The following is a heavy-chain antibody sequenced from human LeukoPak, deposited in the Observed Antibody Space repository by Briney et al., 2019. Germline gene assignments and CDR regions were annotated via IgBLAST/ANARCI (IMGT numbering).Heavy chain of an antibody. CDR2: ISYDGSNK. J-gene: IGHJ5*01. CDR3: VRGFGGRTDS. Sequence: PGGSLRLSCAASGFIFSTYGMHWVRQAPGKGLEWVAVISYDGSNKYYADSVKGRFTISRDNSKNTLYLQMNSLRAEDTAVYYCVRGFGGRTDSWGQGTEVTVST. CDR1: GFIFSTYG. D-gene: IGHD2-15*01. V-gene: IGHV3-30*03.